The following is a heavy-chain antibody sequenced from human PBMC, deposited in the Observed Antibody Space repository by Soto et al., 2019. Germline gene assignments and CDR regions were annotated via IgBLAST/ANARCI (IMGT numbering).Heavy chain of an antibody. V-gene: IGHV3-30*18. CDR2: ISYDGSNK. D-gene: IGHD6-13*01. Sequence: QVQLVESGGGVVQPGRSLRLSCAASGFTFSSYGMHWVRQAPGKGLEWVAVISYDGSNKYYADSVKGRFTISRDNSKNGLYLQMNSLRAEDTAVYYCAKPEGRQLAYDAFDIWGQGTMVTVSS. CDR1: GFTFSSYG. J-gene: IGHJ3*02. CDR3: AKPEGRQLAYDAFDI.